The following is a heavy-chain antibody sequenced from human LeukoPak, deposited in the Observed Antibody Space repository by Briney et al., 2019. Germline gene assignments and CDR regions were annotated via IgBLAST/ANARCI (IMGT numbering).Heavy chain of an antibody. CDR2: MNANSGNT. Sequence: ASVKVSCKASGYTFTSYDINWVRQAPGQGLEWMGWMNANSGNTGYAQKFQGRVTMTRDTSISTAYMELSSLRSEDTAVYYCGRSGGYHPLDPWGKETWSPSPQ. D-gene: IGHD5-12*01. CDR3: GRSGGYHPLDP. V-gene: IGHV1-8*01. J-gene: IGHJ5*02. CDR1: GYTFTSYD.